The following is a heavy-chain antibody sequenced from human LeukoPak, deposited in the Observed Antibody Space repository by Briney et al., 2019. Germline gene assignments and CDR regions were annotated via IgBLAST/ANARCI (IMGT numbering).Heavy chain of an antibody. D-gene: IGHD1-26*01. Sequence: PGRSLRLSCAASGFTFSSYAMHWVRQAPGKGLEWVAVISYDGSNKYYADSVKGRFTISRDNSKNTLYLQMNSPRAEDTAVYYCARDSGSLPPYFDYWGQGTLVTVSS. CDR3: ARDSGSLPPYFDY. J-gene: IGHJ4*02. V-gene: IGHV3-30-3*01. CDR2: ISYDGSNK. CDR1: GFTFSSYA.